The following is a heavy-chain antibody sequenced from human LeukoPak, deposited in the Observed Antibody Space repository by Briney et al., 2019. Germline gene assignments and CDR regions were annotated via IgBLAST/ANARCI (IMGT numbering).Heavy chain of an antibody. D-gene: IGHD5-12*01. CDR1: GFTFSSYE. V-gene: IGHV3-48*03. CDR2: ISSSGRTI. CDR3: ARHSGYDFAFDY. Sequence: GGSLRLSCAASGFTFSSYEMNWVRQAPGKGLEWISYISSSGRTIYYADSVKGRFTISRDNAQNSLYLQMNSLRADDTAVYDCARHSGYDFAFDYWGQGTLVTVSS. J-gene: IGHJ4*02.